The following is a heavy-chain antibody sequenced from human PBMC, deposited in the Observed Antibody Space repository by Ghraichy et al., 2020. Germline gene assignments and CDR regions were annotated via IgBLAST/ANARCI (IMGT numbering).Heavy chain of an antibody. V-gene: IGHV4-39*01. Sequence: SETLSLTCTVSGGSISSSSYYWGWIRQPPGKGLEWIGSIYYSGSTYYNPSLKSRVTISVDTSKNQFSLKLSSVTAADTAVYYCALINQGKTGDYGDYGGFDPWGQGTLVTVSS. CDR3: ALINQGKTGDYGDYGGFDP. CDR2: IYYSGST. CDR1: GGSISSSSYY. J-gene: IGHJ5*02. D-gene: IGHD4-17*01.